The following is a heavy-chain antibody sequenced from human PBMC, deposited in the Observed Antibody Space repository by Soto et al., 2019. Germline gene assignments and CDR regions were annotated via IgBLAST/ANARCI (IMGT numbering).Heavy chain of an antibody. Sequence: PXGSLRLSCAASGFTFSSYGMHWVRQAPGKGLEWVAVISYDGSNKYYADSVKGRFTISRDNSKNTLYLQMNSLRAEDTAVYYCAKDLGSGWYGGRDYWGQGTLVTVSS. V-gene: IGHV3-30*18. D-gene: IGHD6-19*01. CDR2: ISYDGSNK. CDR1: GFTFSSYG. CDR3: AKDLGSGWYGGRDY. J-gene: IGHJ4*02.